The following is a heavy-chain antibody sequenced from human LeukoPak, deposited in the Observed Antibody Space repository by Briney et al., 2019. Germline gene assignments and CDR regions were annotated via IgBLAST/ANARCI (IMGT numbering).Heavy chain of an antibody. CDR3: ARLYDSSGYPSFDY. CDR1: GYSFTSYW. Sequence: GESLEISCKGSGYSFTSYWIGWVRQLPGKGLEWMGIIYPGDSDTRYSPSFQGQVTISADKSISTAYLQWGSLKASDTAMYYCARLYDSSGYPSFDYWGQGTLVTVSS. D-gene: IGHD3-22*01. J-gene: IGHJ4*02. CDR2: IYPGDSDT. V-gene: IGHV5-51*01.